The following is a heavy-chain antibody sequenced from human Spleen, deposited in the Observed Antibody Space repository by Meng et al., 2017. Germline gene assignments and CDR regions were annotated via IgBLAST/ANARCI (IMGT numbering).Heavy chain of an antibody. Sequence: SVKVSCKASGYTFTGYYMHWVRQAPGQGLEWMGGIIPIFGTANYAQKFQGRVTITTDESTSTAYMELSSLRYEDTAVYYCARDSTNSGYDSTYFDYWGQGTLVTVSS. V-gene: IGHV1-69*05. CDR1: GYTFTGYY. CDR3: ARDSTNSGYDSTYFDY. CDR2: IIPIFGTA. J-gene: IGHJ4*02. D-gene: IGHD5-12*01.